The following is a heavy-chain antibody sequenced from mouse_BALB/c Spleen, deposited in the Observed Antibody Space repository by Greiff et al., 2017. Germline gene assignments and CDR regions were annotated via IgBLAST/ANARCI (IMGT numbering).Heavy chain of an antibody. Sequence: DVKLQESGPGLVKPSQSLSLTCSVTGYSITSGYYWNWIRQFPGNKLEWMGYISYDGSNNYNPSLKNRISITRDTSKNQFFLKLNSVTTEDTATYYCARGNYRYWYFDVWGAGTTVTVSS. CDR1: GYSITSGYY. D-gene: IGHD2-14*01. V-gene: IGHV3-6*02. CDR3: ARGNYRYWYFDV. J-gene: IGHJ1*01. CDR2: ISYDGSN.